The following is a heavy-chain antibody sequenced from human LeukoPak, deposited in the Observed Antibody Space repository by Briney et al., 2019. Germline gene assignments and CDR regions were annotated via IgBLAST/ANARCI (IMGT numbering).Heavy chain of an antibody. Sequence: PSETLSLTCTVSGGSISSYYWSWIRQPAGKGLEWIGRIYTSGSTNYNPSLKSRVTISVDTSKNQFSLKLSSVTAADTAVYYCARIGYYYDGSGYYYVGRYYFDYWGQGTLVTVSS. V-gene: IGHV4-4*07. D-gene: IGHD3-22*01. CDR1: GGSISSYY. CDR3: ARIGYYYDGSGYYYVGRYYFDY. J-gene: IGHJ4*02. CDR2: IYTSGST.